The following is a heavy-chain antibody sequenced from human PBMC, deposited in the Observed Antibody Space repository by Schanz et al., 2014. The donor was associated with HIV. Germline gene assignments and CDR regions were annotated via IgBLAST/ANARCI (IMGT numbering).Heavy chain of an antibody. V-gene: IGHV3-33*01. D-gene: IGHD3-10*01. CDR3: VRGLLFQGFFDS. Sequence: QVQLVESGGGVVQPGRSLRLSCVASGFTFDNYGMHWVRQAPGKGLEWVAVIWYDGSNKYYADSVRGRFTISRDNSKNTLYLQMNSLRAEDTAVYYCVRGLLFQGFFDSWGQGALVTVSS. CDR1: GFTFDNYG. CDR2: IWYDGSNK. J-gene: IGHJ4*02.